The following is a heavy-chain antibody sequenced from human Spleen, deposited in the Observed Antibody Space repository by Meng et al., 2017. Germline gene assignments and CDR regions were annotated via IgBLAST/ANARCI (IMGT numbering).Heavy chain of an antibody. Sequence: GESLKISCAASGFTFSSYWMSWVRQAPGKGLEWVANIKQDGSEKYYVDSVKGRFTISRDNAKNSLYLQMNSLRAEDTAVYYCARDLGPYDSSGYYFWGQGTLVTVSS. CDR2: IKQDGSEK. J-gene: IGHJ4*02. CDR1: GFTFSSYW. CDR3: ARDLGPYDSSGYYF. D-gene: IGHD3-22*01. V-gene: IGHV3-7*01.